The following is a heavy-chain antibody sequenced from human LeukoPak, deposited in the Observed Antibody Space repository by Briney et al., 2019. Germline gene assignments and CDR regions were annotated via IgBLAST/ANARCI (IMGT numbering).Heavy chain of an antibody. J-gene: IGHJ4*02. D-gene: IGHD3-22*01. CDR1: GGTFSSYA. Sequence: ASVKVSCKASGGTFSSYAISWVRQAPGQGLEWMGGIIPIFGTANYAQKFQGRVTITTDEPTSIAYMELSSLRSEDTAVYYCARDSADYYDSSGYSPFDYWGQGTLVTVSS. CDR2: IIPIFGTA. V-gene: IGHV1-69*05. CDR3: ARDSADYYDSSGYSPFDY.